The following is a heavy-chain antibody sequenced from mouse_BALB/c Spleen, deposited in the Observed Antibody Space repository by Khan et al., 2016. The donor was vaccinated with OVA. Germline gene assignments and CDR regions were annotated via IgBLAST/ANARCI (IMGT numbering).Heavy chain of an antibody. V-gene: IGHV14-4*02. D-gene: IGHD2-2*01. Sequence: VQLQQSGAELVRSGASVKLSCTVSGFNIKHYYIHWVKQRPEQGLEWIGWIDPDNGDTEYAPKFQGKAAMTADTSSNTAYLHLSSLTSEDTADYYCTSGYGYSMDYWGQGTSVTVSS. CDR1: GFNIKHYY. CDR3: TSGYGYSMDY. CDR2: IDPDNGDT. J-gene: IGHJ4*01.